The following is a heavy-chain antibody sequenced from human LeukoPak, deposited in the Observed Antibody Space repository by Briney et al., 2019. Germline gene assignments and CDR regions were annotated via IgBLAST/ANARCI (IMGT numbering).Heavy chain of an antibody. CDR3: TRGRTFSGGFPYYFDY. CDR2: IRSKHYGGTT. CDR1: GFTFGDYA. V-gene: IGHV3-49*04. D-gene: IGHD1-26*01. Sequence: PGRSLRLSCTAYGFTFGDYAMSWVRQAPGKGLKWVGFIRSKHYGGTTEYAASVKGRFTNSRDDSKSIAYLQRNSLKTEDTAVYYCTRGRTFSGGFPYYFDYWGQGTLVTVSS. J-gene: IGHJ4*02.